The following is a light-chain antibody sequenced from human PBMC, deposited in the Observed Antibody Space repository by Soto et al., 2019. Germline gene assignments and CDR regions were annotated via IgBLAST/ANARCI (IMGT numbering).Light chain of an antibody. CDR3: QVYGMSPKT. V-gene: IGKV3-20*01. J-gene: IGKJ1*01. CDR1: QSVSID. CDR2: DAS. Sequence: EIMVSLVLATPSLNPGERTALSCRASQSVSIDLAWYQQKPGQAPRLLLFDASTRATGIPDRFSGSGSGTDFTLTISRLEPEDFAVYYCQVYGMSPKTFGQRSMADVK.